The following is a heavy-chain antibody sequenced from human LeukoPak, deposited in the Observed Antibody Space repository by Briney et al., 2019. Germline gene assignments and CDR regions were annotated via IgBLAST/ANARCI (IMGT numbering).Heavy chain of an antibody. D-gene: IGHD1-14*01. CDR2: IIPIFGTA. Sequence: SVKVSCKASGGTLSRNVISWVRQAPGQGLEWMGGIIPIFGTANYAQKFQGRVTITADESTSTAYMELSRLRSDDTAVYYCARDTTAYYFDYWGQGTLVTVSS. J-gene: IGHJ4*02. CDR1: GGTLSRNV. V-gene: IGHV1-69*13. CDR3: ARDTTAYYFDY.